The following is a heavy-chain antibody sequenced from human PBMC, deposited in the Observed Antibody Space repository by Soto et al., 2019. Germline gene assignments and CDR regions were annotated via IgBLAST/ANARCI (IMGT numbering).Heavy chain of an antibody. CDR1: GFTFSSSG. Sequence: QVQLVESGGGVVQPGRSLRLSCAASGFTFSSSGIHWVRQAPGKGLEWVTVISYDGSNKYYADSVKGRFTISRDNSKNTVYLEMNSLRAEDTAVYYCAREIVVVAVPMDLWGRGTLVTVSS. J-gene: IGHJ2*01. D-gene: IGHD2-15*01. V-gene: IGHV3-30-3*01. CDR2: ISYDGSNK. CDR3: AREIVVVAVPMDL.